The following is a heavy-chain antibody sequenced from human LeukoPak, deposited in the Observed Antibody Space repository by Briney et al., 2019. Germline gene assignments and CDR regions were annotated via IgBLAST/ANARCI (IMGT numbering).Heavy chain of an antibody. J-gene: IGHJ4*02. Sequence: GASVKVSCKASGYTFTDHYLHWVRQAPGQGLEWMGWINPDTGTAKYAQTFQGRVTMTRDKSISTAFLDLSRLRSDDTTVYYCARASDSSGDYWNYWGQGTLVTVSS. D-gene: IGHD3-22*01. CDR2: INPDTGTA. CDR3: ARASDSSGDYWNY. V-gene: IGHV1-2*02. CDR1: GYTFTDHY.